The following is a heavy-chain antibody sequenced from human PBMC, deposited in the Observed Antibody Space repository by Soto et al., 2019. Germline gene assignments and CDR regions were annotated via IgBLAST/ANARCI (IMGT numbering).Heavy chain of an antibody. D-gene: IGHD3-22*01. CDR2: INPNSGGT. Sequence: ASVKVSCKASGYTFTGYYMHWVRQAPGQGLEWMGWINPNSGGTNYAQKFQGWVTMTRDTSISTAYMELSRLRSDDTAVYYCARVQFYYDSSGYYPRDYYYGMDVWGQGTTVTVSS. J-gene: IGHJ6*02. V-gene: IGHV1-2*04. CDR3: ARVQFYYDSSGYYPRDYYYGMDV. CDR1: GYTFTGYY.